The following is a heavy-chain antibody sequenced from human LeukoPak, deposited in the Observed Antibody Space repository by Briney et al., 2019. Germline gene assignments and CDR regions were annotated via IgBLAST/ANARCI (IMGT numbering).Heavy chain of an antibody. D-gene: IGHD6-13*01. CDR2: ISYDGSNK. J-gene: IGHJ4*02. CDR1: GFTFSSYA. Sequence: GGSLRLSCAASGFTFSSYAMHWVRQAPGKGLEWVAVISYDGSNKYYADSMKGRFTISRDNAKNSLYLQMNSLRAEDTAVYYCARDKAAGTPGGYWGQGTLVTVSS. CDR3: ARDKAAGTPGGY. V-gene: IGHV3-30-3*01.